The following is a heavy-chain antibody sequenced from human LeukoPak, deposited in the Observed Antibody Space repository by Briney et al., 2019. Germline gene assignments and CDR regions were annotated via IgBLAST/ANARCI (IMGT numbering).Heavy chain of an antibody. Sequence: GGSLRLSCAASGFTFSSYAMHWVRQAPGKGLEWVAVISYDGSNKYYADSVKGRFTISRDNSKNTLYLQMNSLRAEDTAVYYCARGIRYSSSSGRNYWGQGTLVTVSS. D-gene: IGHD6-6*01. V-gene: IGHV3-30*01. CDR1: GFTFSSYA. CDR2: ISYDGSNK. J-gene: IGHJ4*02. CDR3: ARGIRYSSSSGRNY.